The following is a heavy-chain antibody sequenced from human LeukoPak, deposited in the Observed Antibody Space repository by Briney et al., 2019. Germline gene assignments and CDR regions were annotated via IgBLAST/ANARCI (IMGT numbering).Heavy chain of an antibody. V-gene: IGHV1-46*01. J-gene: IGHJ4*02. D-gene: IGHD1-1*01. CDR1: GYSFTSYY. CDR3: ARDNTATGPFDN. Sequence: ASVKVSCKASGYSFTSYYMHWVRQAHGQGLEWMGIIDPSGGSTSYAQKFQGRVTMTRDTSTSTVYMELSSLRSEDTAVYYCARDNTATGPFDNWGQGTLVTVSS. CDR2: IDPSGGST.